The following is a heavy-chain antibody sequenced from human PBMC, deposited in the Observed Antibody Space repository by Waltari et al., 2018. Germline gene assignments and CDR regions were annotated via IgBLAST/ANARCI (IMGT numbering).Heavy chain of an antibody. CDR1: GFTFTDYW. CDR2: IKQDGSEK. Sequence: EVQLVESGGGLVQPGGSLRLSCAASGFTFTDYWMSWVRQAPGKGLEWVANIKQDGSEKYYVDSVKGRFTISRDNSKNSLYLQMNSLRAEDTAVYYCARAVDYGDYWGQGTLVTVSS. CDR3: ARAVDYGDY. J-gene: IGHJ4*02. V-gene: IGHV3-7*01.